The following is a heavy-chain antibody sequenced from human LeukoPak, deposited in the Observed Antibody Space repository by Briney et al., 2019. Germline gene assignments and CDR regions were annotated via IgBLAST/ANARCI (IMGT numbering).Heavy chain of an antibody. Sequence: ASVKVSCKASGGTFSSYTISWVRQAPGQGLEWMGRIIPILGIANYAQKFQGRVTITADKSTSTAYMELSSLRSEDTAVYYCARPNYYDSSGNDYWGQGTLVTASS. D-gene: IGHD3-22*01. CDR3: ARPNYYDSSGNDY. CDR2: IIPILGIA. CDR1: GGTFSSYT. J-gene: IGHJ4*02. V-gene: IGHV1-69*02.